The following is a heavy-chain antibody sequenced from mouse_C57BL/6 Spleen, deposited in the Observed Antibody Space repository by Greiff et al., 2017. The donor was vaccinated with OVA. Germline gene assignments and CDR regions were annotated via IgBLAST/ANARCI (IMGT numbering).Heavy chain of an antibody. CDR3: ARIYSNYFGY. V-gene: IGHV5-4*01. D-gene: IGHD2-5*01. CDR1: GFTFSSYA. Sequence: EVQRVESGGGLVKPGGSLKLSCAASGFTFSSYAMSWVRQTPEKRLEWVATISDGGSYTYYPDNVKGRFTINRDNAKNTLYLQISHLKSEDTAMYYCARIYSNYFGYWGQGTTLTVSS. J-gene: IGHJ2*01. CDR2: ISDGGSYT.